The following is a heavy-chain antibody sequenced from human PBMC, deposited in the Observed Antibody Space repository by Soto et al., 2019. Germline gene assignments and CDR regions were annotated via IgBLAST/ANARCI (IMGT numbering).Heavy chain of an antibody. CDR1: GFTFNIYW. D-gene: IGHD1-1*01. CDR3: ARDNWNSY. Sequence: PGGSLRLSCVASGFTFNIYWMHWVRQAPGMGLEWVSRIDNDGSATTYADSVKGRFTISRDNAKNTLFLQMNTLRVDDTAVYYCARDNWNSYWGQGTLVTVSS. V-gene: IGHV3-74*01. CDR2: IDNDGSAT. J-gene: IGHJ4*02.